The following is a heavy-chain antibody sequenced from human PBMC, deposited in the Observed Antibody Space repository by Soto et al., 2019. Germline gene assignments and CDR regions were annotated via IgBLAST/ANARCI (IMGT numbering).Heavy chain of an antibody. J-gene: IGHJ4*02. CDR1: GFSFSTYN. Sequence: GGSLRLSCAASGFSFSTYNMNWVRQAPGKGLEWVSSINGRSNYKYYTDSVKGRLTISRDNPKNSLYLQMNSLRAEDTAVYYCARSGVYKDYVYWGQGALVTVSS. D-gene: IGHD1-1*01. V-gene: IGHV3-21*01. CDR2: INGRSNYK. CDR3: ARSGVYKDYVY.